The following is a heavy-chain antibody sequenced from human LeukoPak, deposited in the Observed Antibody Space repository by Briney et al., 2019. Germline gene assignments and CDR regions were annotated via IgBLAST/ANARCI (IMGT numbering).Heavy chain of an antibody. D-gene: IGHD2-15*01. CDR2: IYHSGST. CDR1: GGSISSGGYS. V-gene: IGHV4-30-2*01. J-gene: IGHJ4*02. Sequence: PSQTLSLTCTASGGSISSGGYSWSWIRQPPGKGLEWIGYIYHSGSTYYNPSLKSRVTISVDRSKNQFSLKLSSVTAADTAVYYCARGRRCSGGSCYSGFDYWGQGTLVTVSS. CDR3: ARGRRCSGGSCYSGFDY.